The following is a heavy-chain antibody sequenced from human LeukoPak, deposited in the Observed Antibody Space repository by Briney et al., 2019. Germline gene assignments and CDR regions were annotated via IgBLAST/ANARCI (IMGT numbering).Heavy chain of an antibody. CDR1: GGSLSGYY. CDR3: GKFRYGYMGLDS. Sequence: PSETLSLTCRVYGGSLSGYYWTWIRQPPGKGLEWIGEINHSGSINYNPSLKSRVIVSVDTSKNQFSLNVRSVTAADTAVYYCGKFRYGYMGLDSWAQGTLVTVSS. V-gene: IGHV4-34*01. CDR2: INHSGSI. J-gene: IGHJ4*02. D-gene: IGHD5-24*01.